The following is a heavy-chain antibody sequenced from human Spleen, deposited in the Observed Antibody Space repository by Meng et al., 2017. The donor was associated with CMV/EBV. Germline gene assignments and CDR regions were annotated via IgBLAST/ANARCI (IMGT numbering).Heavy chain of an antibody. D-gene: IGHD6-13*01. CDR1: GFTFTSSA. V-gene: IGHV1-58*01. CDR2: IVVGSGNT. Sequence: SVKVSCKASGFTFTSSAVQWVRQARGQRLEWIGWIVVGSGNTNYAQKFQERVTITRDMSTSTAYMELSSLRSEDTAVYYCAALGYSSSWLDYWGQGTPVTVSS. CDR3: AALGYSSSWLDY. J-gene: IGHJ4*02.